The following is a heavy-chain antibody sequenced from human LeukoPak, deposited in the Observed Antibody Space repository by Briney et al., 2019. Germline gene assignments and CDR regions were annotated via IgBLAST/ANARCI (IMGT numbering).Heavy chain of an antibody. Sequence: SHTLSLTCAVSGGSISSGNWWSWVRQPPGKGLEWIGEIYHSGSTNYNPSLKSRDTISVDKSKNQFSLKLTSVTAADTAVYYCARIGNYYFDYWGQGTLVTVFS. V-gene: IGHV4-4*02. D-gene: IGHD1-1*01. CDR3: ARIGNYYFDY. CDR2: IYHSGST. CDR1: GGSISSGNW. J-gene: IGHJ4*02.